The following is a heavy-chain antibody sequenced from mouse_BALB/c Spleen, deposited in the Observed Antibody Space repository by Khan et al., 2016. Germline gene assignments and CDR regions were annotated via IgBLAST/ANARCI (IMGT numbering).Heavy chain of an antibody. J-gene: IGHJ3*01. V-gene: IGHV14-1*02. CDR3: ALDGSWFAY. D-gene: IGHD2-3*01. CDR2: IDPENGNT. Sequence: VRLQQSGAELVRPGALVKLSCKASGFNIKDYYMHWVKQRPEQGLEWIGWIDPENGNTIYDPKFQGKASITADTSSNTAHLQLSSLTSEDTAVYYCALDGSWFAYWGQGTLVTVSA. CDR1: GFNIKDYY.